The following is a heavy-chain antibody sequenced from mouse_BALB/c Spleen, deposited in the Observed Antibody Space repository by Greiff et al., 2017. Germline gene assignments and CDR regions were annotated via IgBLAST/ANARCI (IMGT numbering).Heavy chain of an antibody. J-gene: IGHJ1*01. CDR2: ISSGGGST. D-gene: IGHD1-1*01. V-gene: IGHV5-12-1*01. Sequence: EVQRVESGGGLVKPGGSLKLSCAASGFAFSSYDMSWVRPTPEKRLEWVAYISSGGGSTYYPDTVKGRFTISRDNAKNTLYLQMSSLKSEDTAMDYCASQAIYYGSSRGYFDVWGAGTTVTVSS. CDR1: GFAFSSYD. CDR3: ASQAIYYGSSRGYFDV.